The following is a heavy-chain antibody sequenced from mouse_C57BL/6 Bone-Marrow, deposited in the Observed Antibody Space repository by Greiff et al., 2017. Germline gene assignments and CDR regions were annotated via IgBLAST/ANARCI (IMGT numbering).Heavy chain of an antibody. CDR3: ARETYYYDSSRFDY. Sequence: QVTLTESGPGILQPSQTLSLTCSFSGFSLSTFGMGVGWPRQPSGKGLEWLAHSWWDDDKYYKPALKSRLTISKDTSKIQVFLKIANEDTTDTATYYCARETYYYDSSRFDYWGKGTTHTVSS. CDR1: GFSLSTFGMG. CDR2: SWWDDDK. V-gene: IGHV8-8*01. D-gene: IGHD1-1*01. J-gene: IGHJ2*01.